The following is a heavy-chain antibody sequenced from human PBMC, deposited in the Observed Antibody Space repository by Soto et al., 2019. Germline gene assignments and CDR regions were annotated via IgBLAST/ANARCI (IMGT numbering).Heavy chain of an antibody. V-gene: IGHV3-33*01. CDR3: ARAVGPFDY. J-gene: IGHJ4*01. CDR1: GFTFSSYG. D-gene: IGHD2-15*01. CDR2: IWFDGSNK. Sequence: QVQLVESGGGVVQPGRSLRLSCAASGFTFSSYGMHWVRQAPGKGLDWVAVIWFDGSNKYYADSVKGRFTISRDNSKNPLSLQMNSLRAEDTALYYCARAVGPFDYWGHGTLVTVSS.